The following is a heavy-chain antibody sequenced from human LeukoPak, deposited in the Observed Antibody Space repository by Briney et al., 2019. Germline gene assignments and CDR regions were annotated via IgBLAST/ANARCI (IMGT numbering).Heavy chain of an antibody. J-gene: IGHJ4*02. V-gene: IGHV4-38-2*02. CDR3: ASERWEAPLPQNDQSSPIFDY. Sequence: PSETLSLTCTVSGYSISSGYYWGWIRQPPGKGLEWIGSIYHSGSTYYNPPLKSRVTISVDTSKNQFSLKLSSVTAADTAVYYCASERWEAPLPQNDQSSPIFDYWGQGTLVTVSS. CDR2: IYHSGST. CDR1: GYSISSGYY. D-gene: IGHD1-1*01.